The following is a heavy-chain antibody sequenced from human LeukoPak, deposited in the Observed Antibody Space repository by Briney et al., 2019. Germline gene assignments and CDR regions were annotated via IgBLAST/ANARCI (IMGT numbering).Heavy chain of an antibody. CDR2: IRSSGSTI. J-gene: IGHJ6*03. D-gene: IGHD2-21*01. Sequence: GGSLRLSCAASGFTFSDYYMSWIRQAPGKGLEWVSYIRSSGSTIYYADSVKGRFTISRDNAKNSLYLQMNSLRAEDTAVYYCARNVVYYYMDVWGKGTTVTVSS. CDR1: GFTFSDYY. CDR3: ARNVVYYYMDV. V-gene: IGHV3-11*01.